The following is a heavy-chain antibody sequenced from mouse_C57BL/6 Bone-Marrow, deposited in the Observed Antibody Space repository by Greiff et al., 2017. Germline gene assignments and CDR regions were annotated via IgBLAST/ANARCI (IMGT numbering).Heavy chain of an antibody. D-gene: IGHD1-1*01. V-gene: IGHV1-82*01. CDR1: GYAFSSSW. CDR3: ARGRFDYYGSSSGFAY. Sequence: VKLVESGPELVKPGASVKISCKASGYAFSSSWMNWVKQRPGKGLEWIGRIYPGDGDTNYNGKFKGKATLTADKSSSTAYMQLSSLTSEDSAVYFCARGRFDYYGSSSGFAYWGQGTLVTVSA. CDR2: IYPGDGDT. J-gene: IGHJ3*01.